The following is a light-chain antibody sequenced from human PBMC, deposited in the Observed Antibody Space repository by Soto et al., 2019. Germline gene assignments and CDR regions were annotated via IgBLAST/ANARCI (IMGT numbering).Light chain of an antibody. CDR3: CSYAGSSSWV. CDR1: SSDVGSYNL. Sequence: QSALTQPASVSGSPGQSITISCTGSSSDVGSYNLVSWYQQHPGKAPKLIIYEDTKRPSGLNNRFSGAKSGNTASLTISGLQAEDEADYYCCSYAGSSSWVFGGGTQLTVL. V-gene: IGLV2-23*01. CDR2: EDT. J-gene: IGLJ3*02.